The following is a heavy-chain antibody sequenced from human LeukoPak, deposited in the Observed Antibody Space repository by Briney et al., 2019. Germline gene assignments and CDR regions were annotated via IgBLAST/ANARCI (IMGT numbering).Heavy chain of an antibody. Sequence: GGSLRLSCAASGFTFSSYGMHWVRQAPGKGLEWVAVISHDGSNIYYGDSVKGRFSISRDNSKNTLYLQMNSLRVEDTAVYYCARPGEGDNWNPWVVWGQGTLVTVSS. CDR1: GFTFSSYG. V-gene: IGHV3-30*03. J-gene: IGHJ4*02. D-gene: IGHD1-20*01. CDR2: ISHDGSNI. CDR3: ARPGEGDNWNPWVV.